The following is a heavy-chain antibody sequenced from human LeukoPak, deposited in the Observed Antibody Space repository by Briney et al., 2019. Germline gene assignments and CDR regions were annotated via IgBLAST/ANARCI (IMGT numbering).Heavy chain of an antibody. CDR3: TTDFMIAVAGTLVDY. D-gene: IGHD6-19*01. CDR2: IDGGSRSI. Sequence: PGGSLRLSCAVSGFTFSTYSMNWVRQAPGKGLEWLSYIDGGSRSIYYADSVKGRFTISRDNAKNSLYLQMNSLKTEDTAVYYCTTDFMIAVAGTLVDYWGQGTLVTVSS. J-gene: IGHJ4*02. V-gene: IGHV3-48*04. CDR1: GFTFSTYS.